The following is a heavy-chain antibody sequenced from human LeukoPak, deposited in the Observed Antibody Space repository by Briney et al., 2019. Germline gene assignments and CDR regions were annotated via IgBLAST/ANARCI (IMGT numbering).Heavy chain of an antibody. CDR3: ARLMRRRAAAGIDY. D-gene: IGHD6-13*01. CDR2: IYYSGST. CDR1: GGSISSSSYY. Sequence: SETLSLTCTVSGGSISSSSYYWGWLRQPPGKGLEWFGSIYYSGSTYYNPSLKSRVTISVDTSKNQFSLTLSSVTAADTAVYYCARLMRRRAAAGIDYWGQGTLVTVSS. J-gene: IGHJ4*02. V-gene: IGHV4-39*01.